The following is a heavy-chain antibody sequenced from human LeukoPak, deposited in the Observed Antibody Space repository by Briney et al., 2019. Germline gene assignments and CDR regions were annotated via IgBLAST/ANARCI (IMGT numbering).Heavy chain of an antibody. CDR1: GYTFTSYD. Sequence: ASVKVSCKASGYTFTSYDINWVRQATGQGLEWMGWISAYNGNTNYAQKLQGRVTMTTDTSTSTAYMELRSLRSDDTAVYYCAGNNGLWLGPGYWFDPWGQGTLVTVSS. CDR3: AGNNGLWLGPGYWFDP. J-gene: IGHJ5*02. D-gene: IGHD6-19*01. CDR2: ISAYNGNT. V-gene: IGHV1-18*01.